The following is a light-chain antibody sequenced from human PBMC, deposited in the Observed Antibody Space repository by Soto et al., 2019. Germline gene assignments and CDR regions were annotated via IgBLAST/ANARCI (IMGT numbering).Light chain of an antibody. CDR1: QSISRY. CDR3: QQNYTPPLA. V-gene: IGKV1-39*01. J-gene: IGKJ4*01. Sequence: DIEMTESPFSVSGSVGDGVTINGRATQSISRYLTWYQQKPGKAPNLLIYAASPLERGVPSRFSGSGSGTDFTLTISSLQLEDFATYYCQQNYTPPLAFGEGTKVDIK. CDR2: AAS.